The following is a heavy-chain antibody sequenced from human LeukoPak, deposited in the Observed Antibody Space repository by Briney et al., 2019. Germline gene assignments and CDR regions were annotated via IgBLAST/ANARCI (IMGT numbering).Heavy chain of an antibody. Sequence: GGSLRLSCAASGFTFSSYWMHWVRQAPGKGLVWVSRINSYGSSTSYADSVKGRFTISRENAKNTLYLQMNSLGAEDTAVYYCARDRFGSSCWFDPWGQGTLVTVSS. CDR2: INSYGSST. V-gene: IGHV3-74*01. D-gene: IGHD6-13*01. CDR3: ARDRFGSSCWFDP. CDR1: GFTFSSYW. J-gene: IGHJ5*02.